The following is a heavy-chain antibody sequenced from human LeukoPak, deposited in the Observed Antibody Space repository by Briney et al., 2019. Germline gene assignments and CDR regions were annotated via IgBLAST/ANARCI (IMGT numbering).Heavy chain of an antibody. Sequence: ASVNVSCKASGYTFTSYGISWVRQAPGQGLEWMGWISAYNGNTNYAQKLQRRVTITTDTSTSTAYMELRSLRSDHTAVYYCARDPLLRSDYYGMDVWGQGTTVTASS. V-gene: IGHV1-18*01. J-gene: IGHJ6*02. D-gene: IGHD3-22*01. CDR1: GYTFTSYG. CDR2: ISAYNGNT. CDR3: ARDPLLRSDYYGMDV.